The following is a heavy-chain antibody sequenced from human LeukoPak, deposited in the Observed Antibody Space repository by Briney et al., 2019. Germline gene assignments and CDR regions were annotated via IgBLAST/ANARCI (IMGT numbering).Heavy chain of an antibody. CDR3: ARFSPRAMGNYLDF. V-gene: IGHV4-30-2*01. D-gene: IGHD7-27*01. Sequence: SETLSLTCAVSGGSISSGSYSWSWIRQPPGKGLEWIGYIYPRGSTYYNPTLKSRVILSLDKSANQFSLNLSSVTAADTAVYYCARFSPRAMGNYLDFWGQGTLVTVSS. J-gene: IGHJ4*02. CDR2: IYPRGST. CDR1: GGSISSGSYS.